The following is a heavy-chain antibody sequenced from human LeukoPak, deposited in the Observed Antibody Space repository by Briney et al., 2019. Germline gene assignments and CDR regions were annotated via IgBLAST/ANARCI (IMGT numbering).Heavy chain of an antibody. D-gene: IGHD5-12*01. Sequence: SVKVSFMASGGTFISYAISWVRQAPGQGLEGMATIITILGIANYAQKFQGRVTITADKATSTAYMELSSLRSEDTAVYYCARGYDAPGMDVWGQGTTVTVSS. CDR2: IITILGIA. J-gene: IGHJ6*02. CDR1: GGTFISYA. V-gene: IGHV1-69*04. CDR3: ARGYDAPGMDV.